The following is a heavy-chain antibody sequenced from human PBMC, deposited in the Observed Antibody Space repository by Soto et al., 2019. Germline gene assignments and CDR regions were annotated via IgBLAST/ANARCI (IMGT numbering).Heavy chain of an antibody. CDR2: IYPGDSDT. Sequence: PGESLKISCKGSGYSFTSYWIGWVRQMPGKGLEWMGIIYPGDSDTRYSPSFQGQVTISADKSISTAYLQWSSPKASDTAMYYCARDSSGYYSPGNGMDVWGQGTTVTVSS. J-gene: IGHJ6*02. CDR3: ARDSSGYYSPGNGMDV. D-gene: IGHD3-22*01. V-gene: IGHV5-51*01. CDR1: GYSFTSYW.